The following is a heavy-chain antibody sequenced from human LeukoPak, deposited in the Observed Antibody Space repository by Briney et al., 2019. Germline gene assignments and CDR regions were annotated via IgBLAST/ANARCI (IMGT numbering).Heavy chain of an antibody. CDR1: GFTFSSYW. CDR3: AREGVYYDSSGSGFDWFDP. J-gene: IGHJ5*02. Sequence: PGGSLRLSCAASGFTFSSYWMHWVRHAPGKGLVWVSRINSDGSSTSYADSVKGRFTISRDNAKNTLYLQMNSLRAEDTAVHYCAREGVYYDSSGSGFDWFDPWGQGTLVTVSS. V-gene: IGHV3-74*01. CDR2: INSDGSST. D-gene: IGHD3-22*01.